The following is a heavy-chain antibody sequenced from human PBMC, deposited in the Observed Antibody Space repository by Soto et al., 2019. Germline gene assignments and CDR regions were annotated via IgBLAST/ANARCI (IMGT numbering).Heavy chain of an antibody. J-gene: IGHJ4*02. V-gene: IGHV3-30-3*01. D-gene: IGHD2-2*01. CDR2: ISYDGSNK. Sequence: GGSLRLSCAASGFTFSSCAMHWVRQAPGKGLEWVALISYDGSNKYYADSVKGRFTISRDNSKNTLYLQMSSLTAEDTAVYYCAKGTSKLAYWGQGSLVTVSS. CDR3: AKGTSKLAY. CDR1: GFTFSSCA.